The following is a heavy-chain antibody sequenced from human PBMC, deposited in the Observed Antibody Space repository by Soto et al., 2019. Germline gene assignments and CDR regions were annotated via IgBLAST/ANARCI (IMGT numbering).Heavy chain of an antibody. J-gene: IGHJ4*02. CDR2: INHSGST. CDR1: GGSFSGYY. V-gene: IGHV4-34*01. CDR3: ARGMVRGVSPAFDY. Sequence: SETLSLTCAVYGGSFSGYYWSWIRQPPGKGLEWIGEINHSGSTNYNPSLESRVTISVDTSKNHFSLKQSSVTAADTAVYYCARGMVRGVSPAFDYWGQGTLVTVSS. D-gene: IGHD3-10*01.